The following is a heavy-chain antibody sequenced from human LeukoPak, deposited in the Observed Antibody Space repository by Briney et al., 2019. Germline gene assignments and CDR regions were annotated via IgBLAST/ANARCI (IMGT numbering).Heavy chain of an antibody. Sequence: GGSLRLSCAASGFSFSIYSMNWVRQAPGKGLEWVSSITSSSSYIYYADSVKGRFTISRDNAKNSLYLQMNSLGAADTAVYYCAKDPTHYRVWDDYDSTVLSYWGQGTLVTVSS. D-gene: IGHD3-22*01. V-gene: IGHV3-21*01. CDR2: ITSSSSYI. CDR3: AKDPTHYRVWDDYDSTVLSY. CDR1: GFSFSIYS. J-gene: IGHJ4*02.